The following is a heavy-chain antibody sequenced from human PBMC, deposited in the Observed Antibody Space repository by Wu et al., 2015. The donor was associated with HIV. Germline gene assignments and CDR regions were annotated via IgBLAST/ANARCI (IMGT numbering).Heavy chain of an antibody. D-gene: IGHD3-10*01. Sequence: QVQLVQSGAEVKKPGASVKVSCKASGYTFTSYGISWVRQAPGQGLEWMGWISAYNGNTNYAQKFQGRVTMTEDTSTDTAYMELSSLRSEDTAVYYCATDVAHVLLWVRGVYSGMDVVGPRDHGPPSP. CDR3: ATDVAHVLLWVRGVYSGMDV. CDR1: GYTFTSYG. V-gene: IGHV1-18*01. CDR2: ISAYNGNT. J-gene: IGHJ6*02.